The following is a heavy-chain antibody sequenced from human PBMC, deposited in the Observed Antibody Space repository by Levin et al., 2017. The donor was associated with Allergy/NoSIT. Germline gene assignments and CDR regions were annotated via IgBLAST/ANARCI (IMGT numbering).Heavy chain of an antibody. CDR2: ITSSSN. D-gene: IGHD1-26*01. CDR3: ARSIGGDYHYYGMDV. CDR1: GFTFSSYS. J-gene: IGHJ6*02. Sequence: GGSLRLSCAASGFTFSSYSMNWVRQAPGKGLEWVSSITSSSNFYADSVKGRFSISRDNAKNLIYLQMNSLRAEDTAVYYCARSIGGDYHYYGMDVWGQGSTVSVSS. V-gene: IGHV3-21*01.